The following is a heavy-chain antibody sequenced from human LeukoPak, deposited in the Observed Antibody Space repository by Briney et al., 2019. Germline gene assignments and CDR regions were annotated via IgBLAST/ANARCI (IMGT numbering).Heavy chain of an antibody. D-gene: IGHD2-15*01. CDR2: INQDGSEK. V-gene: IGHV3-7*01. CDR1: GFPLSRHW. Sequence: GGSLRLSCAASGFPLSRHWLSWFRQSPGKGLEWVAHINQDGSEKHYLDSVKGRFTISRDNARNSQYLQMNSLRAEDTAVYYCARVGAARYYYYYMDVWGKGTTVTVSS. CDR3: ARVGAARYYYYYMDV. J-gene: IGHJ6*03.